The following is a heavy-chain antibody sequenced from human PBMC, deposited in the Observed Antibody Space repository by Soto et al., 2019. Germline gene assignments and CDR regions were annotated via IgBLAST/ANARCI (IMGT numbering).Heavy chain of an antibody. D-gene: IGHD2-21*02. J-gene: IGHJ6*02. Sequence: ASVKVSCKVSGYTLTELSMHWVRQAPGKGLEWMGGFDPEGGETIYAQKFQGRVTMTEDTSTDTAYMELSSLRSEDTAVYYCATRVVVTAIVYYGMDVWGQGTTVTVSS. CDR2: FDPEGGET. CDR1: GYTLTELS. CDR3: ATRVVVTAIVYYGMDV. V-gene: IGHV1-24*01.